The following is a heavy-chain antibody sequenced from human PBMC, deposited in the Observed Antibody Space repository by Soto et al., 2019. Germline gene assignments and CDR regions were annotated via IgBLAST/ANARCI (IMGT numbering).Heavy chain of an antibody. CDR3: ATYSYHSSGYDGLDV. CDR1: GFTVSSNY. V-gene: IGHV3-53*01. Sequence: PGGSLRLSCAASGFTVSSNYMSWVRQAPGKGLEWVSVIYSGGSTYYADSVRGRFTISRDTAKNSLYLQMSGLRDEDRAVYYCATYSYHSSGYDGLDVWGQGTTVTVSS. J-gene: IGHJ6*02. D-gene: IGHD3-22*01. CDR2: IYSGGST.